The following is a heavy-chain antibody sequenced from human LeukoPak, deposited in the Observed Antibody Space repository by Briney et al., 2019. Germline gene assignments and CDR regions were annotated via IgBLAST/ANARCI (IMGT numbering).Heavy chain of an antibody. CDR3: HGEQWLAEYYFDY. V-gene: IGHV3-49*04. J-gene: IGHJ4*02. Sequence: GGSLRLSCTASGFTFGVYAMSWVRQAPGKGLEWVGFIRSKAYGGTAEYAASVKGRFTISRDDSKSIAYLQMNSLKTEDTAVYYCHGEQWLAEYYFDYWGQGTLVTVSS. CDR2: IRSKAYGGTA. CDR1: GFTFGVYA. D-gene: IGHD6-19*01.